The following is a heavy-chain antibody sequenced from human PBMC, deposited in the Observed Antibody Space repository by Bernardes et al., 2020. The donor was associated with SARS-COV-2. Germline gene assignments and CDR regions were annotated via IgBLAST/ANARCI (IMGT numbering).Heavy chain of an antibody. Sequence: GGSLRLSCAASGFTFSSYSMNWVRQAPGKGLEWVSSISSSSSYIYYADSVKGRFTISRDNAKNSLYLQMNSLRAEDTAVYYCAMLYYDSSGVIFGAFDIWGQGTMVTVSS. CDR1: GFTFSSYS. D-gene: IGHD3-22*01. J-gene: IGHJ3*02. CDR3: AMLYYDSSGVIFGAFDI. V-gene: IGHV3-21*01. CDR2: ISSSSSYI.